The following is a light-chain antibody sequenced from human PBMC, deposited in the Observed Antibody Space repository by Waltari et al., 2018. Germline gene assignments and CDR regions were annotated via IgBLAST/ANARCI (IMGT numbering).Light chain of an antibody. Sequence: DIVLTQSPLSLPVTPGEPAPISCRSSQRPLHSKGHTFFDWYLQKPGPSPPLLIYLGSNRASGVPDRFSGSGSGTDFTLKISRVEAGDVGVYYCMQGLQTPYTFGQGTKLEIK. J-gene: IGKJ2*01. V-gene: IGKV2-28*01. CDR3: MQGLQTPYT. CDR1: QRPLHSKGHTF. CDR2: LGS.